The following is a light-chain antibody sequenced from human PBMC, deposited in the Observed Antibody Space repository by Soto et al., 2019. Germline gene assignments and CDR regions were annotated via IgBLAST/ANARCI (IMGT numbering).Light chain of an antibody. Sequence: DIVMTQSPDSLTVSLGERAAINCKSSQSVLDNSNNKNFLAWYQQKPGQPPKLLIYWASTRESVVPGRFSGSGSGTDFTLTISSLQAEDFAVYFCQQYGRSPYAFGQGTKVDIK. CDR3: QQYGRSPYA. J-gene: IGKJ2*01. CDR2: WAS. V-gene: IGKV4-1*01. CDR1: QSVLDNSNNKNF.